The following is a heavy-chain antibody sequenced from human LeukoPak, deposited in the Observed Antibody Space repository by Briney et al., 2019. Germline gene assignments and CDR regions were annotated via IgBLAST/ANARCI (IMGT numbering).Heavy chain of an antibody. J-gene: IGHJ4*02. CDR1: GFTFSSYA. D-gene: IGHD6-19*01. Sequence: GGSLRLSCAASGFTFSSYAMSWVRQAPGKGLEWFSAISGGSGSSTYYADAVKGRFTISRDNAKNSLYLQMNSLRAEDTAVYYCARDMAVAGIFDYWGQGTLVTVSS. CDR2: ISGGSGSST. CDR3: ARDMAVAGIFDY. V-gene: IGHV3-23*01.